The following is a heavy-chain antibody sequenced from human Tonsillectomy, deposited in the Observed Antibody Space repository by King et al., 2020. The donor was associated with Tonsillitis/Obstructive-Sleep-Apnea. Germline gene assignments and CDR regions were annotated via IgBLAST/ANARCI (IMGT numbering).Heavy chain of an antibody. CDR2: IYSGGST. V-gene: IGHV3-53*01. CDR1: GFTVSSNY. CDR3: ARGHYYGSGSFPFDY. Sequence: QLVQSGGGLIQPGGSLRLSCAASGFTVSSNYMSWVRQAPGKGLEWVSVIYSGGSTYYADSVKGRFTISRDNSKNTLYLQMNSLRAEETAVYYCARGHYYGSGSFPFDYWGQGTLVTVSS. D-gene: IGHD3-10*01. J-gene: IGHJ4*02.